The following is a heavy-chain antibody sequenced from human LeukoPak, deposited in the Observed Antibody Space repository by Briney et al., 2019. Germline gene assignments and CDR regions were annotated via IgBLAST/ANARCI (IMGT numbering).Heavy chain of an antibody. CDR1: GYTFTSYD. V-gene: IGHV1-18*01. J-gene: IGHJ3*02. CDR3: ARDSSSWYDDAFDI. CDR2: ISAYNGNT. Sequence: ASVKVSCKASGYTFTSYDINWVRQATGQGLEWMGWISAYNGNTDYAQKLQGRVTMTTDTSTSTAYMELRSLRSDDTAVYYCARDSSSWYDDAFDIWGQGTMVTVSS. D-gene: IGHD6-13*01.